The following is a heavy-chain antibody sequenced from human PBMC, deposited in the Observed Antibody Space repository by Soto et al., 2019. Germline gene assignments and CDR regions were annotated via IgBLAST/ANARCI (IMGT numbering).Heavy chain of an antibody. J-gene: IGHJ6*02. D-gene: IGHD1-26*01. CDR2: IYYSGST. CDR3: ASPRPLVGAANYYYYGMDV. Sequence: SETLSLTCTVSGGSLSSSSYYWGWIRQPPGKGLEWIGSIYYSGSTYYNPSLKSRVTISVDTSKNQFSLKLSSVTAADTAVYYCASPRPLVGAANYYYYGMDVWGQGTTVNVSS. V-gene: IGHV4-39*01. CDR1: GGSLSSSSYY.